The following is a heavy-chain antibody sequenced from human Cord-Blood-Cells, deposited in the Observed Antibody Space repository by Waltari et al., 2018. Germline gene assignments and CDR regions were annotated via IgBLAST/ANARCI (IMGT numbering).Heavy chain of an antibody. CDR1: GYTLTELS. Sequence: QVQLVQSGAEVKKPGASVKVSCKVSGYTLTELSMHWVRQAPGKGLEWMGGCEPEDGETIYAQKFQGRVTMTEDTSTDTAYMELSSLRSEDTAVYYCATVRPYDILTGYSNYYFDYWGQGTLVTVSS. J-gene: IGHJ4*02. CDR2: CEPEDGET. V-gene: IGHV1-24*01. CDR3: ATVRPYDILTGYSNYYFDY. D-gene: IGHD3-9*01.